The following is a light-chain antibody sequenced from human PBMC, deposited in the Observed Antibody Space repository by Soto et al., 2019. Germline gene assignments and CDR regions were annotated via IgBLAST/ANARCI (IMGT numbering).Light chain of an antibody. CDR3: QQTDSYPST. J-gene: IGKJ4*01. CDR1: QVINSF. V-gene: IGKV1-13*02. Sequence: ALQFTPSPSSLSASVGDRVTITCRSSQVINSFLAWYQQKPGKAPKLLIYAASSLQTGVPSRFSGSGSATDFTLTINSLQPEDFATYYCQQTDSYPSTFGGGTKV. CDR2: AAS.